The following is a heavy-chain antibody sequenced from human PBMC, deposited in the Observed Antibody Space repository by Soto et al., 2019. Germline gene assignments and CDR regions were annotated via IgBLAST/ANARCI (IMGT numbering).Heavy chain of an antibody. CDR1: GYTFTSYY. CDR2: INPSGGST. V-gene: IGHV1-46*01. D-gene: IGHD3-22*01. J-gene: IGHJ4*02. Sequence: GASVKVSCKASGYTFTSYYMHWVRQAPGQGLEWMGIINPSGGSTSYAQKFQGRVTMTRDTSTSTVYMELSSLRSEDTAVYYCVRSGGSYDSSGDMGYKFDYWGQGTLVTVSS. CDR3: VRSGGSYDSSGDMGYKFDY.